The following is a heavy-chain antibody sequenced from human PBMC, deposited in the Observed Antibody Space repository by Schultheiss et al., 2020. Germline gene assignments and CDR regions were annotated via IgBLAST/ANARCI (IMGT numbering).Heavy chain of an antibody. J-gene: IGHJ5*02. Sequence: SVNVSCKASGGTFSSYAISWVRQAPGQGLEWMGGIIPIFGTANYAQKFQGRVTITADESTSTAYMELSSLRSEDTAVYYCARVPRRSGSYRGSYWFDPWGKGTLVTVSS. D-gene: IGHD3-10*01. CDR1: GGTFSSYA. CDR2: IIPIFGTA. CDR3: ARVPRRSGSYRGSYWFDP. V-gene: IGHV1-69*13.